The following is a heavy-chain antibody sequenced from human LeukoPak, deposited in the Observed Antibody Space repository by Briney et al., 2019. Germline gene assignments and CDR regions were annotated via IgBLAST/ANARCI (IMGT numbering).Heavy chain of an antibody. CDR3: ARHLFNYYYYYMDV. Sequence: SETLSLTCTVSGDSITSNHYYWGWIRQPPGRGLEWIGSIDYRGNTYYNASLKTRVTISIDASKNQFSLSLSSVTAADTALYYCARHLFNYYYYYMDVWGEGTTVAVSS. CDR1: GDSITSNHYY. J-gene: IGHJ6*03. CDR2: IDYRGNT. D-gene: IGHD3-3*01. V-gene: IGHV4-39*01.